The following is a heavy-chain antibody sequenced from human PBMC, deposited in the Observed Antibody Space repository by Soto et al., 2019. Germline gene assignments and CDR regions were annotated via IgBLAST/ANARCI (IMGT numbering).Heavy chain of an antibody. J-gene: IGHJ3*02. D-gene: IGHD2-2*01. CDR2: IYPGDSDT. CDR3: ARQGSRDIVVVPAASDAFDI. CDR1: GYSFTSYW. V-gene: IGHV5-51*01. Sequence: GESLKISCKGSGYSFTSYWIGWVRQMPGKGLEWMGIIYPGDSDTRYSPSFQGQVTISADKSISTAYLQWSSLKASDTAMYYCARQGSRDIVVVPAASDAFDIWGQGXMVTV.